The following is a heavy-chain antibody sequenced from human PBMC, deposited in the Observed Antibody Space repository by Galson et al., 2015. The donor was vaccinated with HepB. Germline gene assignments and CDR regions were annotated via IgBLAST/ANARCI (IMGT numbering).Heavy chain of an antibody. Sequence: SLRLSCAASGFTFSSYGMHWVRQAPGKGLEWVAFIRYDGSNKYYADSVKGRFTISRDNSKNTLYLQMNSLRAEDTAVYYCAKDTMTAYSSGWYLTLVTGTIDYWGQGTLVTVSS. CDR1: GFTFSSYG. D-gene: IGHD6-19*01. J-gene: IGHJ4*02. V-gene: IGHV3-30*02. CDR3: AKDTMTAYSSGWYLTLVTGTIDY. CDR2: IRYDGSNK.